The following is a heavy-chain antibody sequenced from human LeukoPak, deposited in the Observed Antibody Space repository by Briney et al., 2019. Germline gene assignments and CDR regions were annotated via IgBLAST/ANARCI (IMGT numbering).Heavy chain of an antibody. CDR2: INHSGTT. J-gene: IGHJ4*02. CDR1: GGSFSGYY. CDR3: ARGSYCSSTSCYGFGEGSYY. V-gene: IGHV4-34*01. Sequence: PSETLSLTCAVYGGSFSGYYWSWVRQPPGKGLEWIGEINHSGTTNSTPSLNSRVTISVDTSKTHFSLKLSSVTPAYTAVYYCARGSYCSSTSCYGFGEGSYYWGQGTLVTVSS. D-gene: IGHD2-2*01.